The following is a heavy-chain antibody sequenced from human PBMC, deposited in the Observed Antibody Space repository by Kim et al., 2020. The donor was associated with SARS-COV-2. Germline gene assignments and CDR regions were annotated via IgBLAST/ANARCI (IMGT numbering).Heavy chain of an antibody. J-gene: IGHJ3*02. CDR2: IYYSGST. D-gene: IGHD3-22*01. CDR1: GGSISSYY. Sequence: SETLSLTCTVSGGSISSYYWSWIRQPPGKGLEWIGYIYYSGSTNYNPSLKSRVTISVDTSKNQFSLKLSSVTAADTAVYYCARQTHINYYDSGAFDIWGQGTMVTVSS. CDR3: ARQTHINYYDSGAFDI. V-gene: IGHV4-59*08.